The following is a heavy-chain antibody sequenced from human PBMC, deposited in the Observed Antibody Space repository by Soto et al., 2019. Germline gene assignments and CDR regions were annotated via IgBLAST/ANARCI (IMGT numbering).Heavy chain of an antibody. V-gene: IGHV3-23*01. D-gene: IGHD3-22*01. J-gene: IGHJ4*02. CDR2: ISGSGGST. CDR1: GFTFSNAW. Sequence: GGSLRLSCAASGFTFSNAWINWVRQAPGKGLEWVSAISGSGGSTYYADSVKGRFTISRDNSKNTLYLQMNSLRAEDTAVYYCAKDRRRRDYYDSSGYSNYWGQGTLVTVSS. CDR3: AKDRRRRDYYDSSGYSNY.